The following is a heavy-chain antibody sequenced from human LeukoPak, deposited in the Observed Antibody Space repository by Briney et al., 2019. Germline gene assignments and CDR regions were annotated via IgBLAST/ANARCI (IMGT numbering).Heavy chain of an antibody. D-gene: IGHD6-13*01. CDR2: LYSAGDT. V-gene: IGHV3-66*01. CDR3: ARAGSSWFYFQH. J-gene: IGHJ1*01. Sequence: GGSLRLSCAASAFTVSSNYISWVRQPPGRGLEWVSILYSAGDTYYAHSVKGKFTISRYNYKNTLYLQMNSLRAEDTAVYYCARAGSSWFYFQHWGQGTLVTVSA. CDR1: AFTVSSNY.